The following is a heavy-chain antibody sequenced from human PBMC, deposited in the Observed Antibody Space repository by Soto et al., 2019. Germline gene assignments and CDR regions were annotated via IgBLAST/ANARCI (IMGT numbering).Heavy chain of an antibody. CDR3: ARGVAAAGTDWFDP. CDR2: MHSYSGDT. J-gene: IGHJ5*02. V-gene: IGHV1-8*01. D-gene: IGHD6-13*01. CDR1: GYTFTRDD. Sequence: QVQLVQSGAEVKKPGASVKVSCKASGYTFTRDDINWVRQATRQGLEWMGWMHSYSGDTGYAQRFQGRVTMPRDTSISTAYMQLSSLSSEDTAVYYCARGVAAAGTDWFDPWGQGTRVTVSS.